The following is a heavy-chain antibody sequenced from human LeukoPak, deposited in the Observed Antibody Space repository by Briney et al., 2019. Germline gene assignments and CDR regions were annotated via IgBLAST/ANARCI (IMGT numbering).Heavy chain of an antibody. V-gene: IGHV4-39*01. CDR2: IYYSGST. CDR1: GGSISGSSYF. CDR3: ARGSSQGK. D-gene: IGHD6-6*01. Sequence: PSETLSLTCTVSGGSISGSSYFWGWIRQPPGKGLEWIGSIYYSGSTYYNPSLKSRVTISVDTSKNQFSLKLSSVTAADTAVYYCARGSSQGKWGQGTLVTVSS. J-gene: IGHJ4*02.